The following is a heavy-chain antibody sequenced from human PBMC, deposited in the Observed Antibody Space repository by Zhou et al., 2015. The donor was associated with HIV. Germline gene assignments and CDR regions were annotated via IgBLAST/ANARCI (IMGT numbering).Heavy chain of an antibody. Sequence: QVQLVQSGAEVKKPGSSVKVSCKASGGTFSSYAISWVRQAPGQGLEWMGGIIPIFGTANYAQKFQGRVTITADESTSTAYMELSSLRSEDTAVYYCARGGPPDFWSGYGLGPVGGMDVWGQGTTVTVSS. CDR1: GGTFSSYA. CDR3: ARGGPPDFWSGYGLGPVGGMDV. D-gene: IGHD3-3*01. CDR2: IIPIFGTA. J-gene: IGHJ6*02. V-gene: IGHV1-69*01.